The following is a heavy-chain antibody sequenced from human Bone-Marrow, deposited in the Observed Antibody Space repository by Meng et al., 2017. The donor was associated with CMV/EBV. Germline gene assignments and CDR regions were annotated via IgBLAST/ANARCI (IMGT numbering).Heavy chain of an antibody. CDR3: ARDQRFLESHYYYNGKDV. D-gene: IGHD3-3*01. J-gene: IGHJ6*02. V-gene: IGHV4-61*01. CDR2: SYFSGST. Sequence: SETLSLTCSVSGYSISSGYSWGWIRQPPGKGLEWIGYSYFSGSTNYNPSLKSRITISVDTSKNQFSLKMSSVTAADTAVYYCARDQRFLESHYYYNGKDVWDQATTVTFSS. CDR1: GYSISSGYS.